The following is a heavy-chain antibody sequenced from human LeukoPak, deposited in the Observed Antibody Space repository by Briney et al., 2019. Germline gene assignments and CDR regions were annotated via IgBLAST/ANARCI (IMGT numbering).Heavy chain of an antibody. CDR2: IYYSGST. CDR3: ARANYDYVWGSLVYYMDV. CDR1: GGSISSSIYY. Sequence: SETLSLTCTVFGGSISSSIYYWGWIRQPPGKGLEWIGSIYYSGSTYYNPSLKSRVTISVDTSKNQFSLKLSSVTAADTAVYYCARANYDYVWGSLVYYMDVWGKGTTVTVSS. D-gene: IGHD3-16*01. J-gene: IGHJ6*03. V-gene: IGHV4-39*07.